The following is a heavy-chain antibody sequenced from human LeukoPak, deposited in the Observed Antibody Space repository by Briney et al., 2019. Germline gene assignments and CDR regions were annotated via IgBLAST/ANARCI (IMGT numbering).Heavy chain of an antibody. CDR3: ARSFTTYYYDSSGYYQNFDY. Sequence: GASVKVSCKASGGTFSSYAISWVRQAPGQGLEWMGGIIPIFGTANYAQKFQGRVTMTTDTSTSTAYMELSSLRSEDTAVYYCARSFTTYYYDSSGYYQNFDYWGQGTLVTVSS. CDR1: GGTFSSYA. D-gene: IGHD3-22*01. J-gene: IGHJ4*02. V-gene: IGHV1-69*05. CDR2: IIPIFGTA.